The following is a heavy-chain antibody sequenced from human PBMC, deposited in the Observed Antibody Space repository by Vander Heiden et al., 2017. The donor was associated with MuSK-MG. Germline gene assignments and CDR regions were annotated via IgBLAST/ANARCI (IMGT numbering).Heavy chain of an antibody. J-gene: IGHJ4*02. CDR1: GFTFSSSW. D-gene: IGHD3-22*01. CDR2: INQDGSEK. CDR3: AREGYYDSSGVFDY. V-gene: IGHV3-7*01. Sequence: EVQLVEYGGGLVQPGGYLRLSCAASGFTFSSSWMSWVRQAPGKWLEWVANINQDGSEKYYVDSVKGRFTISIDNAKNSLYLQINSLRAEDTAVYYCAREGYYDSSGVFDYWGQGTLVTFSS.